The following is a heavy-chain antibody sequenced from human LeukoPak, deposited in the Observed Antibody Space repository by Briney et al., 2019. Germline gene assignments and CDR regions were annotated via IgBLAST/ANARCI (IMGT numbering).Heavy chain of an antibody. CDR2: IYYSGST. D-gene: IGHD3-10*01. CDR3: ARSPSRSGASGFDY. J-gene: IGHJ4*02. CDR1: GASISSYY. V-gene: IGHV4-59*01. Sequence: SETLSLTCTVSGASISSYYWSWIRQPPGKGLEWIGYIYYSGSTNYNPSLKSRVTISIDTSKNQFSLRLSSVTAADTAVYYCARSPSRSGASGFDYWGQGTLVTVFS.